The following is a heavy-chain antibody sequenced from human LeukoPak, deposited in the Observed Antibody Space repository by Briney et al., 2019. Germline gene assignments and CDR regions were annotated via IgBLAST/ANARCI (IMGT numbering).Heavy chain of an antibody. Sequence: PGGSLRLSCAASGFTFSDYYMSWIRQAPGKGLEWVSCISYGGSTIYYADSVKGRFTISRDNAKNSLYLQMNSLRDEDTAVYYCARKGRYSYGPLDYWGQGTLVTVSS. CDR3: ARKGRYSYGPLDY. V-gene: IGHV3-11*01. J-gene: IGHJ4*02. D-gene: IGHD5-18*01. CDR2: ISYGGSTI. CDR1: GFTFSDYY.